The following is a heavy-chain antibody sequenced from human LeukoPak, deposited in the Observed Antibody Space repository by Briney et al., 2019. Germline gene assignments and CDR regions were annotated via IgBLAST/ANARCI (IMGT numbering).Heavy chain of an antibody. CDR2: VYYSGIT. J-gene: IGHJ6*03. CDR3: ARASGMIVPAAIYYYYYMDV. CDR1: GGSITSSNW. D-gene: IGHD2-2*01. V-gene: IGHV4-4*02. Sequence: PSGTLSLTCAVSGGSITSSNWWTWVRQAPGKGLEWIGEVYYSGITNYNPSLKSRLTLSADLSKNQISLSLNSVTAADTAVYYCARASGMIVPAAIYYYYYMDVWGKGTTVTVSS.